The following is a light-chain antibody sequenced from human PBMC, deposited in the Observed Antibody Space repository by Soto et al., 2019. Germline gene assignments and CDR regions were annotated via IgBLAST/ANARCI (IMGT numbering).Light chain of an antibody. CDR1: QSVSNN. Sequence: TLPAGGLTLPPKERATVSFSAIQSVSNNYLAWYQQKPGQAPRLFIYGASTRATGIPARFSGSGSGTEFTLTISILQSEDFAVYYCKQYPNWRLISFAQGTRLE. J-gene: IGKJ5*01. V-gene: IGKV3-15*01. CDR2: GAS. CDR3: KQYPNWRLIS.